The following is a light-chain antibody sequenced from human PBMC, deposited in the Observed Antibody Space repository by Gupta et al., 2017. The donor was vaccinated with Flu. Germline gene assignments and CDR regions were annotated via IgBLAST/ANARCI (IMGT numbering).Light chain of an antibody. CDR1: QDIRDS. CDR3: QKFNGAPLT. J-gene: IGKJ4*01. CDR2: AAS. Sequence: GDRITITGRASQDIRDSLAWYQHKPGKGPSLLIYAASTLHSGVPSRFRGSGSGTEFTLTISSLQPEDVATYYCQKFNGAPLTFGGGTKVEI. V-gene: IGKV1-27*01.